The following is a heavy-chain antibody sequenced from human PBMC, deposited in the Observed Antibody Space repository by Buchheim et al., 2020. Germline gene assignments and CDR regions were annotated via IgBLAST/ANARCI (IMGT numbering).Heavy chain of an antibody. Sequence: QVQLQQWGAGLLKPSETLSLTCAVYGGSFSGYYWSWIRQPPGKGLEWIGDINHSGSTKYNSSSKSRVTISVDTTTTKFYMMLSSVTAADTAVYYCARGPHPITVIVVVTYFDSWGQGTL. V-gene: IGHV4-34*01. D-gene: IGHD3-22*01. CDR3: ARGPHPITVIVVVTYFDS. J-gene: IGHJ4*02. CDR2: INHSGST. CDR1: GGSFSGYY.